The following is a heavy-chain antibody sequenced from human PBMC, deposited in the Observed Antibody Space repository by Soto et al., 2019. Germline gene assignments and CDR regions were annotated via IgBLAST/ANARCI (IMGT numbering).Heavy chain of an antibody. CDR3: ARRRYNWNYAFDY. V-gene: IGHV3-7*01. CDR2: IKQDGSEE. J-gene: IGHJ4*02. CDR1: GFSFNSFY. Sequence: PGGSLRLSCAASGFSFNSFYMSWVRQAPGKGLEWVANIKQDGSEEYYVDSVKGRFTISRDNAKNAVYLQMNSLRVEDTAVYYCARRRYNWNYAFDYWGRGTLVTVSS. D-gene: IGHD1-7*01.